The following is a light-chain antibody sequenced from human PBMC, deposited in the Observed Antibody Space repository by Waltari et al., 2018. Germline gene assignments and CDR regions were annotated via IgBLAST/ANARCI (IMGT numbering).Light chain of an antibody. CDR3: QQSYSIPNT. V-gene: IGKV1-39*01. CDR1: QRISSY. J-gene: IGKJ2*01. Sequence: DIQVTQSPSSLSASVGDRVTISCRASQRISSYLNWYQQIPGKAPKLLIYGASSLQSGVPSRFTGSGSGTDFTLTISSLQFEDFATYYCQQSYSIPNTFGQGTKLEI. CDR2: GAS.